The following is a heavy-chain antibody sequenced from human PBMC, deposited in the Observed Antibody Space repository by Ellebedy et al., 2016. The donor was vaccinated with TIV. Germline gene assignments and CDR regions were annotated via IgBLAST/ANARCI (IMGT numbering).Heavy chain of an antibody. CDR2: MYYSGST. CDR1: GGSISSGSYY. CDR3: ARGRSLEAFDI. Sequence: GSLRLSCSLSGGSISSGSYYWGWSRQPPGKGLDWIGNMYYSGSTYYNPSLKSRVTISGDTSRNLFSLKLRSVTAADTAVYYCARGRSLEAFDIWGQGTLVTVSS. D-gene: IGHD1-1*01. J-gene: IGHJ3*02. V-gene: IGHV4-39*07.